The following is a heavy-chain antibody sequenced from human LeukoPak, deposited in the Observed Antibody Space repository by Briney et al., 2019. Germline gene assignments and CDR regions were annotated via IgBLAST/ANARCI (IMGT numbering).Heavy chain of an antibody. CDR2: IYHSGST. J-gene: IGHJ6*02. CDR1: GGSISSGGYY. CDR3: ARDPTVRIGTDV. Sequence: PSETLSLTCTVSGGSISSGGYYWSWIRQPPGKGLEWIGYIYHSGSTYYNPSLKSRVTISVDRSKNQFSLKLSSVTAADTAVYSCARDPTVRIGTDVWGQGTTVTVSS. V-gene: IGHV4-30-2*01. D-gene: IGHD4-17*01.